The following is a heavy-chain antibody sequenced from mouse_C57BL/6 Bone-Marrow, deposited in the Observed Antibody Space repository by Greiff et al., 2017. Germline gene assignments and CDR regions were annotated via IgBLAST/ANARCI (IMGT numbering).Heavy chain of an antibody. CDR2: ISSGGSYT. CDR3: ARRGYYGSSYNFDY. Sequence: EVMLVESGGDLVKPGGSLKLSCAASGFTFSSYGMSWVRQTPDKRLEWVATISSGGSYTYYPDSVKGRFTISRDNAKNTLYLQMSSLKSEDTAMYYCARRGYYGSSYNFDYWGQGTTLTVSS. CDR1: GFTFSSYG. D-gene: IGHD1-1*01. J-gene: IGHJ2*01. V-gene: IGHV5-6*02.